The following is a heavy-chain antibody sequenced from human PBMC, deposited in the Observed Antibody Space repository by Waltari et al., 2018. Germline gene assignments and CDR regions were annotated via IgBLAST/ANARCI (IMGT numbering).Heavy chain of an antibody. CDR1: GGSISSYY. CDR3: ARNPHDTMVRGLNYGMDV. CDR2: IYYRGST. V-gene: IGHV4-59*01. J-gene: IGHJ6*02. Sequence: QVQLQESGPGLVQPSATLSLPCTVSGGSISSYYWICIRQPPGKGLEWIGYIYYRGSTNYNPSLKRRVTISVDTSKNQFSLKLSSVTAADTAVYYCARNPHDTMVRGLNYGMDVWGQGTTVTVSS. D-gene: IGHD3-10*01.